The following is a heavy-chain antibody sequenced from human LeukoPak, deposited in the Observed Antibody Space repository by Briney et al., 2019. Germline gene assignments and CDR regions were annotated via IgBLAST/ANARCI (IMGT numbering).Heavy chain of an antibody. CDR1: GFTFDDFA. D-gene: IGHD1-14*01. V-gene: IGHV3-9*01. CDR3: GKGPRRCTGCDGFDI. J-gene: IGHJ3*02. Sequence: GRSLRLSCKASGFTFDDFAMHWVRQAPGKGLEWVSSINWNSGGIAYADSVKGRFTISRDNSKTSLYLQMNSLRTEDTALYHCGKGPRRCTGCDGFDILGQGTMVTVSS. CDR2: INWNSGGI.